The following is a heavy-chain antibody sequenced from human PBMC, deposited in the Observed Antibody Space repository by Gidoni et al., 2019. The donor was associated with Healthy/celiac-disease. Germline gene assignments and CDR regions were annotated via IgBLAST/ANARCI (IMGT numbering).Heavy chain of an antibody. J-gene: IGHJ6*02. CDR3: ARDSVGEVVVAATHGYYYYGMDV. D-gene: IGHD2-15*01. Sequence: QVQLVQSGAEVKKPGSSVTVSCTASGVTFSRYATSLVRQAPGQGLESMGGIIPIFGTANDAQKFQGRVTITADESTSTAYMELSSLRSEDTAVYYCARDSVGEVVVAATHGYYYYGMDVWGQGTTVTVSS. CDR1: GVTFSRYA. V-gene: IGHV1-69*01. CDR2: IIPIFGTA.